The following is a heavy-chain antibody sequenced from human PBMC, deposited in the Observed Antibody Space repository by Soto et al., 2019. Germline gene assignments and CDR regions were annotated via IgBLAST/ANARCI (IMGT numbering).Heavy chain of an antibody. CDR2: NYHSGTT. J-gene: IGHJ4*02. D-gene: IGHD5-12*01. V-gene: IGHV4-59*01. CDR1: YVTISTYY. Sequence: PSEVLSITCAVSYVTISTYYVSCVLQPPGKGLEWIGYNYHSGTTNYNPSLKSRVTISVDTSKNQFSLRLTSVTAADTAIYYCVREAYIGYGHAIDHWGQGILVTVSA. CDR3: VREAYIGYGHAIDH.